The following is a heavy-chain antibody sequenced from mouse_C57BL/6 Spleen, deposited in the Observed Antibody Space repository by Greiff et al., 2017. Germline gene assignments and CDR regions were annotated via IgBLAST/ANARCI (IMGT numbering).Heavy chain of an antibody. CDR2: ISDGGSYT. Sequence: EVMLVESGGGLVKPGGSLKLSCAASGFTFSSYAMSWVRQTPEKRLEWVATISDGGSYTYYPDNVKGRFTNSRDNAKNNLYLQMSHLKSEDTAMYYCARDGYYGSGGYFDVWGTGTTVTVSS. CDR1: GFTFSSYA. CDR3: ARDGYYGSGGYFDV. J-gene: IGHJ1*03. D-gene: IGHD1-1*01. V-gene: IGHV5-4*01.